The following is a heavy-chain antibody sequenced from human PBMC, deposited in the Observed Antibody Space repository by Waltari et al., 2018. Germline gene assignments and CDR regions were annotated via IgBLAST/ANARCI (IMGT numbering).Heavy chain of an antibody. CDR1: GGYFRGYY. V-gene: IGHV4-34*01. J-gene: IGHJ6*03. Sequence: QVQLQPWGAGLLMPSETLSLTCAVYGGYFRGYYWRWIRQPPGKGLEWIGEINHSGSTNYNPSLKSRVTISVDTSKNQFSLKLSSVTAADTAVYYCASEQGYYYYMDVWGKGTTVTVSS. CDR3: ASEQGYYYYMDV. CDR2: INHSGST.